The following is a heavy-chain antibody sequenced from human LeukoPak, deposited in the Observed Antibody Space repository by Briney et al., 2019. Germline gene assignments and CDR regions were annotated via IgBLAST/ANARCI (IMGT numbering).Heavy chain of an antibody. V-gene: IGHV3-23*01. D-gene: IGHD3-16*01. J-gene: IGHJ3*01. CDR2: ISGSGGST. CDR1: GFTFSSYA. Sequence: GGSLRLSCAASGFTFSSYAMSWVRQAPGKGLEWVSAISGSGGSTYYADSVKGRFTISRDNSKNTLFLQMDSLRVEDTAVYYCAKGKDLYGALDFWGRGTMVTVSS. CDR3: AKGKDLYGALDF.